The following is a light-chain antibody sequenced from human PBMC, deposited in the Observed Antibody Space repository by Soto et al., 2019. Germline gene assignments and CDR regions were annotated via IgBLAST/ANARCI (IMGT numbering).Light chain of an antibody. CDR1: QSISSY. V-gene: IGKV1-39*01. CDR2: AAS. Sequence: DIQMTQSPSSLSASVGDRVTITCRASQSISSYLHWYQQKPGKAPKLLIYAASSLQSGVPSRFSGSGSGTDFTLTISSLQPEDVATYYCQQSYSTPQYTFGQGTKLEIK. CDR3: QQSYSTPQYT. J-gene: IGKJ2*01.